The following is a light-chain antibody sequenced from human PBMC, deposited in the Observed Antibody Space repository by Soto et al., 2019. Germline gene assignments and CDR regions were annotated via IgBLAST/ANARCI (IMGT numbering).Light chain of an antibody. J-gene: IGKJ5*01. CDR1: QSVTITS. V-gene: IGKV3-20*01. CDR3: QHYVTSSIT. Sequence: EIVLTQSPGTLSFSPGERDTLSCRASQSVTITSLAWYQQKPGQAPRLLMYGASSRATGTPDRISGGGSGTDFTLTISRLEPEDFAVYYCQHYVTSSITFGQGTRLEIK. CDR2: GAS.